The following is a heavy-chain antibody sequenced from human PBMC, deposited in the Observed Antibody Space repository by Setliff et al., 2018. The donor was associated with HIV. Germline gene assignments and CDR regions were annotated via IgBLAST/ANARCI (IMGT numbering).Heavy chain of an antibody. CDR3: AREGGQGYSGSGSFYHRNFDL. CDR2: INQSGNT. J-gene: IGHJ2*01. CDR1: GGSLSGYY. D-gene: IGHD3-10*01. Sequence: SETLSLTCTVSGGSLSGYYWSWVRQSPGRGLEWIGEINQSGNTNFNPSLKRRLIISVDTSKSQFSLKLTSVTAADTALYYCAREGGQGYSGSGSFYHRNFDLWGRGTLVTVSS. V-gene: IGHV4-34*01.